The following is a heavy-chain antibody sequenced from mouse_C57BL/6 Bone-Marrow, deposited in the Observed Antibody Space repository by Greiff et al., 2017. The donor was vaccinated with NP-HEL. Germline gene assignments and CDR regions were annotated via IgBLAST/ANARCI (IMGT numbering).Heavy chain of an antibody. V-gene: IGHV1-63*01. CDR1: GYTFTNYW. CDR3: ARLWGSSYVGHGYFDV. D-gene: IGHD1-1*01. CDR2: IYPGGGYT. J-gene: IGHJ1*03. Sequence: QVQLQQSGAELVRPGTSVKMSCKASGYTFTNYWIGWAKQRPGHGLEWIGDIYPGGGYTNYNEKFKGKATLTADKSSSTAYMQFSSLTSEDSAIYDCARLWGSSYVGHGYFDVWGTGTTVTVSS.